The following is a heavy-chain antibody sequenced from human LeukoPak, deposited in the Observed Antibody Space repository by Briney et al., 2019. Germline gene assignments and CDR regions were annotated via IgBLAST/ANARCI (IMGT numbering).Heavy chain of an antibody. CDR2: ISYDGSNK. CDR3: AKTIFGVASDGFDI. J-gene: IGHJ3*02. D-gene: IGHD3-3*01. CDR1: GFTFSSYG. Sequence: GGSLRLSCAASGFTFSSYGMHWVRQAPGKGLEWVAVISYDGSNKYYADSVKGRFTISRDNSKNTLYLQMNSLRAEDTAVYYCAKTIFGVASDGFDIWGQGTMVTVSS. V-gene: IGHV3-30*18.